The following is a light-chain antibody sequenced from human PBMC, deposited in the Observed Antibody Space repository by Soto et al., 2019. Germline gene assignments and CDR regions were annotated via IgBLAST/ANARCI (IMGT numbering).Light chain of an antibody. CDR2: DAS. CDR3: QQYDNLPRGFT. J-gene: IGKJ3*01. CDR1: QDIRNY. Sequence: DIQMTQSPSSLSASVGDRVTFTCRASQDIRNYLNWYQQKPGKAPKLLIYDASNLETGVPSRFSGRGSGTDFTFTISSLQPEDIATYYCQQYDNLPRGFTFGPGTKVDLK. V-gene: IGKV1-33*01.